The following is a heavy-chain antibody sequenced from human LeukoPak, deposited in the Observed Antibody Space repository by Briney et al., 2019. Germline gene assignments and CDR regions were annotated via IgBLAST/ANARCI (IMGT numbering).Heavy chain of an antibody. J-gene: IGHJ4*02. D-gene: IGHD1-26*01. Sequence: PGGSLRLSCAASGFTFSSYAMSWVRQAPGKGLEWVSAISGSGGSTYYADSVNGRFTISGDNSKNTLYLQMNSLRAEDTAVYYCAKLSPRIVGATTGPSFDYWGQGTLVTVSS. CDR3: AKLSPRIVGATTGPSFDY. V-gene: IGHV3-23*01. CDR1: GFTFSSYA. CDR2: ISGSGGST.